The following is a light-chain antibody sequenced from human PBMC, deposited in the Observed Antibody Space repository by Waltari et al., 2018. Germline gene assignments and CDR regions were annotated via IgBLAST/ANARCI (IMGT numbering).Light chain of an antibody. V-gene: IGLV2-8*01. CDR2: EVA. CDR3: SSYAGSNNFV. J-gene: IGLJ1*01. CDR1: SSDIGGFHNY. Sequence: QSALTQPPSASGSPGQSVTISCTGTSSDIGGFHNYVSWYQQRPGKAPKLMIYEVAKRPPGVPVGFPGSRSGNTASLTVSGLQAEDEADYYCSSYAGSNNFVFGTGTKVTVL.